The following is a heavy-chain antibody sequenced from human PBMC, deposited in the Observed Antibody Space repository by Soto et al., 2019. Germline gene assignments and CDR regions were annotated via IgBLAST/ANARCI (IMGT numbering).Heavy chain of an antibody. Sequence: QLQLRESGSGLVKSSQTLSLTCAVSGGSISTSDYSWSWIRQPPGRGLKWLGSIYHTGTTHYIPSLKNRLTMSLDKSKNQFSLDLTSVTAADTALYYCVRERTIFGVAPGGGVDVWGQGTTVTVSS. V-gene: IGHV4-30-2*01. CDR3: VRERTIFGVAPGGGVDV. J-gene: IGHJ6*02. D-gene: IGHD3-3*01. CDR1: GGSISTSDYS. CDR2: IYHTGTT.